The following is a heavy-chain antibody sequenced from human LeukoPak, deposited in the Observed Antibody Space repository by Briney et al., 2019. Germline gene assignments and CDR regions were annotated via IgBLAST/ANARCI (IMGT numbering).Heavy chain of an antibody. Sequence: GGSLRLSCAASGFTFSSYAMHWVRQAPGKGLEWVAVISYDGSNKYYADSVKGRFTISRDNSKNTLYLQMNSLRAEDTAVYYCARDRDSSGYYPPYWGQGTLVTVSS. CDR1: GFTFSSYA. CDR2: ISYDGSNK. J-gene: IGHJ4*02. V-gene: IGHV3-30-3*01. CDR3: ARDRDSSGYYPPY. D-gene: IGHD3-22*01.